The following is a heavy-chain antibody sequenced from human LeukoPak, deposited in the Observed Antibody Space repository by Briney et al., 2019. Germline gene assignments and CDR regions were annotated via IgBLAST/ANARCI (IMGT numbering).Heavy chain of an antibody. V-gene: IGHV4-34*01. CDR3: ARGSSYFYYGYYDY. D-gene: IGHD3-10*01. CDR1: GGSFSGYY. J-gene: IGHJ4*02. Sequence: SETLSLACAVYGGSFSGYYWSWIRQPPGKGLERIGEINHSGSTNYNPSLKSRVTISVDTSRNQFSLKLSSVTAADTAVYYCARGSSYFYYGYYDYWGQGTLVTVSS. CDR2: INHSGST.